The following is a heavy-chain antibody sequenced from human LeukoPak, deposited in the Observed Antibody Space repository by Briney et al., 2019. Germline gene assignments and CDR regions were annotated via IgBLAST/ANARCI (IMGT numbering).Heavy chain of an antibody. V-gene: IGHV4-38-2*01. CDR2: IYHSGST. CDR3: ARHWAVAGTTLDY. Sequence: SETLSLTCAVSGYSISSGYYWGWIRQPPGKGLEWIGSIYHSGSTYYNPSLKSRVTISVDTSKNQFSLKLSSGTAADTAVYYCARHWAVAGTTLDYWGQGTLVTVSS. CDR1: GYSISSGYY. J-gene: IGHJ4*02. D-gene: IGHD6-19*01.